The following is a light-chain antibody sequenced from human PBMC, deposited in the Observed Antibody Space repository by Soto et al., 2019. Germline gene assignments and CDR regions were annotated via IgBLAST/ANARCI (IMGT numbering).Light chain of an antibody. V-gene: IGLV1-47*01. Sequence: QSVLTQPPSASGTPEQRCTLSCSGSSFNIGSNYVYWYQQLPGTAPKLLIYRNNQRPSGVPDRFSGSNSGPSASRAIRGLRSEDEADYDCAAWDDSLSGMVFGGGTKLTVL. CDR1: SFNIGSNY. J-gene: IGLJ2*01. CDR2: RNN. CDR3: AAWDDSLSGMV.